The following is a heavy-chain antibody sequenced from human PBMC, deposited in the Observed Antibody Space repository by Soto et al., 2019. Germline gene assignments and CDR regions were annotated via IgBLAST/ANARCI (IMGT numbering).Heavy chain of an antibody. Sequence: QAQLVESGGGVVQPGTSLRLSCVASKFTFSTYGMHWVRQATGKGLEWVAVISYHESNKYYGASVRGRFTISRDNSKNTLYLQMNSLRAEDTAVYYCAKDLGAARPYYGLDVWGQGTTVTVSS. CDR2: ISYHESNK. CDR1: KFTFSTYG. D-gene: IGHD6-6*01. J-gene: IGHJ6*02. CDR3: AKDLGAARPYYGLDV. V-gene: IGHV3-30*18.